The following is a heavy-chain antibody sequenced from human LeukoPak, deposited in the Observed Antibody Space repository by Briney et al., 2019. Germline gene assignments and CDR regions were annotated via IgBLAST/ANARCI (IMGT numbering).Heavy chain of an antibody. V-gene: IGHV4-39*01. CDR2: IYYSGST. CDR1: GGSISSSSYY. CDR3: ARIRPGSGSYHSYFDY. Sequence: SETLTLTCTVSGGSISSSSYYWGWIRQPPGKGLEWIGSIYYSGSTYYNPSLKSRVTISVDTSKNQFSLKLSSVTAADTAVYYCARIRPGSGSYHSYFDYWGQGTLVTVST. D-gene: IGHD3-10*01. J-gene: IGHJ4*02.